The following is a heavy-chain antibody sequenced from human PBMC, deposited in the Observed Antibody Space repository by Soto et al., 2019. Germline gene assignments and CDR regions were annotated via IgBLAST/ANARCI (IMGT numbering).Heavy chain of an antibody. Sequence: GGSLRLSCTASGFTFGDYSMSWFRQAPGKGLEWVGFIRKNADGGATDYATSVKGRFTISRDDSKSITYLQMNSLKTEDTAVYYCTRDRRGYNYGYLYYYYGMDVWGQGTTVTVSS. CDR2: IRKNADGGAT. CDR1: GFTFGDYS. D-gene: IGHD5-18*01. CDR3: TRDRRGYNYGYLYYYYGMDV. J-gene: IGHJ6*02. V-gene: IGHV3-49*03.